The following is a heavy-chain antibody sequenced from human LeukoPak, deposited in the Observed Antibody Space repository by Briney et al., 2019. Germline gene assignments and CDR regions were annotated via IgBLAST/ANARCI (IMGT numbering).Heavy chain of an antibody. Sequence: SETLSLTCTVSGGSISSYYWSWIRQPPGKGLEWIGYIYYSGSTNYNPSLKSRVTISVDTSKNQFSLKLSSVTAADTAVYYCARERSYYYDSSGGAFDYWGQGTLVTVSS. CDR2: IYYSGST. D-gene: IGHD3-22*01. CDR1: GGSISSYY. V-gene: IGHV4-59*01. CDR3: ARERSYYYDSSGGAFDY. J-gene: IGHJ4*02.